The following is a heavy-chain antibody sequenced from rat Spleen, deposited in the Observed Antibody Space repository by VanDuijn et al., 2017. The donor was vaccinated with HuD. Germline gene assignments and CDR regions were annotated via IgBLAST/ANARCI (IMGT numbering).Heavy chain of an antibody. CDR2: ISTSGGST. CDR1: GFTFSNYD. J-gene: IGHJ2*01. Sequence: EVQLVESGGGLVQPGRSLKLSCAASGFTFSNYDMAWVRQAPTQGLEWVASISTSGGSTYYRDSVKGRFTVSRDNAKSTLYLQMDSLRSEDTATYYCARRGDWGQGVMVTVSS. V-gene: IGHV5-25*01. CDR3: ARRGD.